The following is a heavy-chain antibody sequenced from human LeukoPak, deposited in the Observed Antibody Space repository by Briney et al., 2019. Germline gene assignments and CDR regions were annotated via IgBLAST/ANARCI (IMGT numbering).Heavy chain of an antibody. V-gene: IGHV4-4*07. Sequence: SGTLSLTCSVSGGSFGYYHWSWFRQPAGKGLEWIGQIHSSGRTDYNPSLKSRVAMSLDTSKNKFSLDLSSVTAADTALYYCAGRAQTTGWSFDYWGQGALVTVSS. CDR2: IHSSGRT. D-gene: IGHD6-19*01. CDR1: GGSFGYYH. CDR3: AGRAQTTGWSFDY. J-gene: IGHJ4*02.